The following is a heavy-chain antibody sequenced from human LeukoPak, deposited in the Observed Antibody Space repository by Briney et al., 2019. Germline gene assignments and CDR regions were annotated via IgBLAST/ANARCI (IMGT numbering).Heavy chain of an antibody. CDR1: GGSISSSSYY. J-gene: IGHJ4*02. Sequence: SETLSLICTVSGGSISSSSYYWSWIRQPPGKGLEWIGYIYYSGSTNYNPSLKSRVTISVDTSKNQFSLKLSSVTAADTAVYYCARVSTDTAMGYYFDYWGQGTLVTVSS. CDR3: ARVSTDTAMGYYFDY. V-gene: IGHV4-61*05. CDR2: IYYSGST. D-gene: IGHD5-18*01.